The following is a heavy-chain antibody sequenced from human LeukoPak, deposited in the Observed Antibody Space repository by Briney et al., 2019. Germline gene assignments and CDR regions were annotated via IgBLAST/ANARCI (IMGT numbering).Heavy chain of an antibody. J-gene: IGHJ4*02. CDR1: GYTFTGYY. V-gene: IGHV1-2*02. CDR3: ARDDGMVYVKFVDY. Sequence: ASVKVSCKASGYTFTGYYMHWVRQAPGQGLEWMGWINPNSGGTNYAQKFQGRVTMTRDTSISTAYMELSRLRSDDTAVYYCARDDGMVYVKFVDYWGQGTLVTVSS. D-gene: IGHD2-8*01. CDR2: INPNSGGT.